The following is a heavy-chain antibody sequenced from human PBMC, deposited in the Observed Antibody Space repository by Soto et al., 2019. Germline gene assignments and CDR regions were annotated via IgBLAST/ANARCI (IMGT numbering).Heavy chain of an antibody. CDR3: ARDYKPYYYGSGKVY. J-gene: IGHJ4*02. CDR2: IWYDGSNK. CDR1: GFTFSSYG. V-gene: IGHV3-33*01. Sequence: GGSLRLSCAASGFTFSSYGMHWVRQAPGKGLEWVAVIWYDGSNKYYADSVKGRFTISRDNSKNTLYLQMNSLRAEDMALYYCARDYKPYYYGSGKVYWGQGTLVTVSS. D-gene: IGHD3-10*01.